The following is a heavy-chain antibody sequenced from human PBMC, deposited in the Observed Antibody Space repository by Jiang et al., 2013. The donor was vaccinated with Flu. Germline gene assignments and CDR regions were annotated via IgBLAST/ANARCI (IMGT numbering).Heavy chain of an antibody. J-gene: IGHJ4*02. D-gene: IGHD1-26*01. CDR2: IYYSGST. CDR3: ARSGSYRPTFDY. V-gene: IGHV4-59*08. CDR1: GGSISNYY. Sequence: GLVKPSETLSLTCTVSGGSISNYYWSWIRQPPGKGLEWIGYIYYSGSTNYNPSLKSRVTISVDTSNNQFSLKMTSMTAADTAVYYCARSGSYRPTFDYWGQGMLVTVSS.